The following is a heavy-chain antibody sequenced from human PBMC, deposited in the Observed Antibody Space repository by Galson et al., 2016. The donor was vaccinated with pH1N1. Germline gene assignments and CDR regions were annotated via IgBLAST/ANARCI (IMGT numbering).Heavy chain of an antibody. V-gene: IGHV1-69*13. CDR3: ARGNYYYDSGPLDY. D-gene: IGHD3-10*01. CDR1: KGTFSSYA. J-gene: IGHJ4*02. Sequence: SVKVSCKASKGTFSSYAMTWVRQAPGQGLEWMGGIIGMFGTTNYAQKFQGRLTINADEFTSTAYTELTSLRSDDTAVYYCARGNYYYDSGPLDYWGQGTLVTVSS. CDR2: IIGMFGTT.